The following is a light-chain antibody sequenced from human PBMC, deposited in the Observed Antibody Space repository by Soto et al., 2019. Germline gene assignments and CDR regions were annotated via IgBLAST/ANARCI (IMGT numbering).Light chain of an antibody. J-gene: IGLJ2*01. CDR3: QSADSSGTYDVV. CDR2: KDS. CDR1: ALPKQY. V-gene: IGLV3-25*03. Sequence: SYELTQPPSVSVSPGQTARITCSGDALPKQYAYWYQQKPGQAPVLVIYKDSERPSGIPERFSGSSSGTTVTLTISGVQAEDEAHYYCQSADSSGTYDVVFGGGTKLTVL.